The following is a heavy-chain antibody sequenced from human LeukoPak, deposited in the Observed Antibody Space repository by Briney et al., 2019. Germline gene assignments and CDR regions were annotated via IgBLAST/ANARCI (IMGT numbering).Heavy chain of an antibody. V-gene: IGHV4-34*01. D-gene: IGHD3-22*01. Sequence: SSETLSLTCAVYGGSFSGYYWSWIRQPPGKGLEWIGEIYHSGSTNYNPSLKSRVTISVDKSKNQFSLKLSSVTAADTAVYYCARASSGPYGFDYWGQGTLVTVSS. CDR1: GGSFSGYY. J-gene: IGHJ4*02. CDR3: ARASSGPYGFDY. CDR2: IYHSGST.